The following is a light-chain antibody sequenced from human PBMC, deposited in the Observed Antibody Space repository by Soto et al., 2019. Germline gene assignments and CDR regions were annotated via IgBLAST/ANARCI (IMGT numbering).Light chain of an antibody. Sequence: DIQMTQSPSSLPASVGDRATITCRASQGISNYLAWYQQKPGKVPTLLIYAASTLQSGVPSRFSGSGSGTDFTLTISSLQPEDVATYDGQKYNSAPRTFGQGTKVDIK. CDR2: AAS. J-gene: IGKJ1*01. V-gene: IGKV1-27*01. CDR3: QKYNSAPRT. CDR1: QGISNY.